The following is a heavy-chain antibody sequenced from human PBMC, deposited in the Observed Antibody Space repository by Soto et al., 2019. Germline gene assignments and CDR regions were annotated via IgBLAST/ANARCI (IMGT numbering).Heavy chain of an antibody. Sequence: EVQLVETGGGLIQPGGSLRLSCAASGFTVSSNYMSWVRQAPGKGLEWVSVISSGGSTYYADSVKGRFTISRDNSKNTLYLQMNSLRAVDTAVYYCARVRRGAAHFDYWGQGTLVTVSS. CDR2: ISSGGST. J-gene: IGHJ4*02. CDR1: GFTVSSNY. D-gene: IGHD3-10*01. CDR3: ARVRRGAAHFDY. V-gene: IGHV3-53*02.